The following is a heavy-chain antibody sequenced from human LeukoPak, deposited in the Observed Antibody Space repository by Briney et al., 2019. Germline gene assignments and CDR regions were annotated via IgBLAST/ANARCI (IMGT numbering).Heavy chain of an antibody. CDR1: GFTFSDYY. CDR3: ARANLDYGDNARLYYYYYGMDV. V-gene: IGHV3-11*01. J-gene: IGHJ6*02. Sequence: KPGGSLRLSCAASGFTFSDYYMSWIRQAPGKGLEWVSYISSSGSTIYYADSVKGRFTISRDNAKNSLYLQMNSLRAEDTAVYYCARANLDYGDNARLYYYYYGMDVWGQGTTVTVSS. D-gene: IGHD4-17*01. CDR2: ISSSGSTI.